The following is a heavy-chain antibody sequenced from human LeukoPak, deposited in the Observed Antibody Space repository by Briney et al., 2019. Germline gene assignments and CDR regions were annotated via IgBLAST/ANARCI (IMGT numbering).Heavy chain of an antibody. CDR1: GGSISSYY. D-gene: IGHD3-22*01. V-gene: IGHV4-59*01. CDR2: IYYSGST. J-gene: IGHJ4*02. Sequence: SETLSLTCTVSGGSISSYYWSWIRQPPGKGLEWIGYIYYSGSTNYNPSLKSRVTISVDTSKNQFSLKLSSVTAADTAVYYCARGSYYDSSGCQVFEFDYWGQGTLVTVSS. CDR3: ARGSYYDSSGCQVFEFDY.